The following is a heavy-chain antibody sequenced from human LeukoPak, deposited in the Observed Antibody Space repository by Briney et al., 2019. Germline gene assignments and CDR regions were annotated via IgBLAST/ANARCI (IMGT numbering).Heavy chain of an antibody. D-gene: IGHD3-3*01. J-gene: IGHJ4*02. CDR2: ISASNGNT. V-gene: IGHV1-18*01. CDR3: ARVQYLYDFWSGYAIFDY. Sequence: GASVKVSCKASGYTFTSYGISWVRQAPGQGLEWMGWISASNGNTNYAQKLQGRVTMTTDTSTSTAYMELRSLRSDDTAVYYCARVQYLYDFWSGYAIFDYWGQGTLVTVSS. CDR1: GYTFTSYG.